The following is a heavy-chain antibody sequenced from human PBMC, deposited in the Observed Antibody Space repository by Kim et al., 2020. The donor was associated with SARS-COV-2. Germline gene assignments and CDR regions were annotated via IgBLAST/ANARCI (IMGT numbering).Heavy chain of an antibody. D-gene: IGHD3-22*01. V-gene: IGHV3-49*03. CDR3: TSGPYYYDSAAYYHDY. Sequence: GGSLRLSCTTSGLNFGDYAMSWFRQAPGKGLEWVAFIRSKRYGETTEYAASVKGRFTISRDDSKRIAYLQMNGLKTEDTAVYYCTSGPYYYDSAAYYHDYWGQGNLVPVSS. CDR1: GLNFGDYA. CDR2: IRSKRYGETT. J-gene: IGHJ4*02.